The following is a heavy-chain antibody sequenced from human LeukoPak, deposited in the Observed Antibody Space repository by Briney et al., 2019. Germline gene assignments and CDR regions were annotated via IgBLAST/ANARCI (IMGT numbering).Heavy chain of an antibody. D-gene: IGHD2-2*03. CDR3: ARDGWDYFDY. V-gene: IGHV4-59*02. J-gene: IGHJ4*02. CDR2: IYYSGST. CDR1: GGSVSSYY. Sequence: SETLSLTCTVSGGSVSSYYWSWIRQPPGKGLEWIGYIYYSGSTNYNPSLKSRVTISVDTSKNQFSLKLSSVTAADTAVYYCARDGWDYFDYWGQGTLVTVSS.